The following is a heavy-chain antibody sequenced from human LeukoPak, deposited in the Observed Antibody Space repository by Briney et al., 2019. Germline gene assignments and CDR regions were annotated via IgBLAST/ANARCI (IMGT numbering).Heavy chain of an antibody. CDR2: IYPGASDT. V-gene: IGHV5-51*01. CDR3: ARLWYSSGWYVGYFDY. J-gene: IGHJ4*02. CDR1: GYSFTSPW. Sequence: GESLKISRKGSGYSFTSPWIGWVRQMPGKSPEWMGIIYPGASDTRYSPSFQGQVTISADKSISTAYLQWSSLKASDTAMYYCARLWYSSGWYVGYFDYWGQGTLVTVSS. D-gene: IGHD6-19*01.